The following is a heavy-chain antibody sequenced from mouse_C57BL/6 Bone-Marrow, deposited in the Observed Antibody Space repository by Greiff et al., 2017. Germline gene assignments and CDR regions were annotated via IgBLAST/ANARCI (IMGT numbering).Heavy chain of an antibody. V-gene: IGHV1-62-2*01. CDR2: FYPGSGSI. CDR3: ARHEDNSKDSMDD. D-gene: IGHD1-3*01. J-gene: IGHJ4*01. CDR1: GYTFTEYT. Sequence: VQLKESGAELVKPGASVTLSCKASGYTFTEYTIHWVKQRSGQGLEWIGWFYPGSGSIKYTEKFTDKATLTADKSSSSLYMERSRLTYEDSAVYFCARHEDNSKDSMDDWGQGTSVTVSS.